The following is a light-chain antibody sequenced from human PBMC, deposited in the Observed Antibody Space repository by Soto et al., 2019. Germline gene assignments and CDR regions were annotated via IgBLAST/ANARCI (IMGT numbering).Light chain of an antibody. Sequence: EIVLTQSPGTLSLSPGERATLSCRASQSVSSSYLAWYQQKPGQAPRLLIYCASSKATGIPHRFSGSGSETDFDLTISILEPEDLSVHYCKYYGSSSRYTFGQVTKLESK. CDR2: CAS. J-gene: IGKJ2*01. CDR1: QSVSSSY. V-gene: IGKV3-20*01. CDR3: KYYGSSSRYT.